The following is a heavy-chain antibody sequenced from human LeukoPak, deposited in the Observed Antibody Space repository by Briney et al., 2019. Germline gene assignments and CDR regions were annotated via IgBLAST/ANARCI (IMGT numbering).Heavy chain of an antibody. V-gene: IGHV3-11*01. CDR2: ISSSGSTI. D-gene: IGHD3-10*01. CDR1: GVTFSDYY. J-gene: IGHJ4*01. CDR3: AAQAIMIRGVTEDY. Sequence: GGSLRLSCTASGVTFSDYYMSWIRQAPGKGLEWISYISSSGSTIYYADSVEGRFTISRDNAKNSLYLQMNSLRVEDTAVYYCAAQAIMIRGVTEDYWGHGTLVTVSS.